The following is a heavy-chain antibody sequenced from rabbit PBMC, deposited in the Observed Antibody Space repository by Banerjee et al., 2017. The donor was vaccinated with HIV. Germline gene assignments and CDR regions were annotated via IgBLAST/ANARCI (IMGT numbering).Heavy chain of an antibody. D-gene: IGHD6-1*01. CDR2: NHAVSSGST. J-gene: IGHJ4*01. V-gene: IGHV1S45*01. CDR1: GFDLSSYYY. CDR3: ARDYLAYGGGPYVYAPYFNL. Sequence: QEQLKETGGGLVQPGGSLTLSCKASGFDLSSYYYMCWVRQAPGKGLEWIACNHAVSSGSTYYASWAKGRFTISKTSSTTVTLQMTSLTVADTATYFCARDYLAYGGGPYVYAPYFNLWGPGTLVTVS.